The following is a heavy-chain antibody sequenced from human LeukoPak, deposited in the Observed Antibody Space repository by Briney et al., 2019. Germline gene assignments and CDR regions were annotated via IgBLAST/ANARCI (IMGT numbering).Heavy chain of an antibody. Sequence: PGGSLRLSCAGSGFIFGGYTMNWVRQAPGKGLEWLSYISPSGSNTFYADSVKGRFTISRDNAKNSVYLQMKGLRVEDTAVYYCASRRSGWPNDAFDIWGQGTRVTVTS. CDR2: ISPSGSNT. CDR1: GFIFGGYT. D-gene: IGHD6-19*01. CDR3: ASRRSGWPNDAFDI. V-gene: IGHV3-48*01. J-gene: IGHJ3*02.